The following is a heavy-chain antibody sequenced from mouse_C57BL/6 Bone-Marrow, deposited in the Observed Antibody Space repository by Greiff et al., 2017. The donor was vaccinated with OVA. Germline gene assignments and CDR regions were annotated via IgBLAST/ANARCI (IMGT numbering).Heavy chain of an antibody. CDR3: AREERVMRGYFDV. D-gene: IGHD2-12*01. CDR1: GYSITSGYY. Sequence: EVKLMESGPGLVKPSQSLSLTCSVTGYSITSGYYWNWIRQFPGNKLEWMGYISYDGSNNYNPSLKNRISITRDTSKNQFFLKLNSVTTEDTATYDCAREERVMRGYFDVWGTGTTVTVSS. J-gene: IGHJ1*03. CDR2: ISYDGSN. V-gene: IGHV3-6*01.